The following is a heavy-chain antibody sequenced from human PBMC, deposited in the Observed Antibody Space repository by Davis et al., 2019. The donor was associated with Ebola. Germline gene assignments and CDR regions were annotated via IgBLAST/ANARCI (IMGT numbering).Heavy chain of an antibody. CDR1: GGSFSGYY. CDR2: IYYSGGT. J-gene: IGHJ4*02. CDR3: AKGGTRTSITDY. D-gene: IGHD1-14*01. Sequence: MPGGSLRLSCAVYGGSFSGYYWSWIRQYPGKGLEWIGFIYYSGGTDYHPSLKSRVTISVDTSQNQFSLNLSSVTAADTAVYYCAKGGTRTSITDYWGQGTLVTVSS. V-gene: IGHV4-59*01.